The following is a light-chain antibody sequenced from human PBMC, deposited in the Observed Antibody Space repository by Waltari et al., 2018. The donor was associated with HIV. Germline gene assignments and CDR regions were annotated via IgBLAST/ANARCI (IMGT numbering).Light chain of an antibody. Sequence: DIVMTQSPDSLAVSLGERATIHCKSSQSVLYSSNNKNYLAWYQQKPGQPPKLLIYWASIREPGVPDRFIGGGSGTDFTLTISSLQAEDVAVYYCQQYYSSLMYTFGQGTKLEIK. V-gene: IGKV4-1*01. CDR3: QQYYSSLMYT. CDR1: QSVLYSSNNKNY. J-gene: IGKJ2*01. CDR2: WAS.